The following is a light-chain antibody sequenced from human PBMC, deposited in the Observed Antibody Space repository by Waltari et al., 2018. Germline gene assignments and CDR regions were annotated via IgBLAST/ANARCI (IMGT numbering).Light chain of an antibody. Sequence: IQLTQSPSSLSASVGDRVTITCRASQGISNYLAWYQQKPGKAPKLLIYAASTLQSGVPATCSGCGSGTDFTITISSLQPEDCATYYCQQLNSYQWTFGQGTKVEIK. CDR1: QGISNY. J-gene: IGKJ1*01. CDR3: QQLNSYQWT. V-gene: IGKV1-9*01. CDR2: AAS.